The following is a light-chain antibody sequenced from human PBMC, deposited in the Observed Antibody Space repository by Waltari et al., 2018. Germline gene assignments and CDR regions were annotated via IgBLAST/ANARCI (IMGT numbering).Light chain of an antibody. J-gene: IGKJ1*01. CDR1: QSVFSRANFKNY. CDR3: QQYYNSPST. Sequence: DFVMTQSPDSLAVSLGERAFINCKSSQSVFSRANFKNYLAWYQQRPGQPPNLLIYWASTRASGVPDRFVGSQSGSDFTLTINNPQPEDAGIYYCQQYYNSPSTFGQGTRLEIK. V-gene: IGKV4-1*01. CDR2: WAS.